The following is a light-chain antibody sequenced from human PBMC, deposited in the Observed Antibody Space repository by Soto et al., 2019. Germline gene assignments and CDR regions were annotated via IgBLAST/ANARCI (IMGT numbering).Light chain of an antibody. CDR2: EVN. Sequence: QSALTQPASVSGSPGQSITISCTGTISNVGSYNLVSWYQQHPDKAPKLIIYEVNKRPSGFSNRFSGSKSGNTASLTISGLQTEDEADYYCYSYEGGRVFGGGTKLTVL. CDR3: YSYEGGRV. V-gene: IGLV2-23*02. J-gene: IGLJ3*02. CDR1: ISNVGSYNL.